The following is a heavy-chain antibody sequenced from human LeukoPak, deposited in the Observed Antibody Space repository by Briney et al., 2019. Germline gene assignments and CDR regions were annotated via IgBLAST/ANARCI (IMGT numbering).Heavy chain of an antibody. V-gene: IGHV3-23*01. Sequence: GGSLRLSCAASGFTFRTYAMSWVRQAPGKGPEWVSGINDDGGGTYYADSVKGRFTISRDNSKNTLYLQMNSLRAEDTAVYYCAKDALISFVLRFLEWSTTYFDYWGQGTLVTVSS. CDR1: GFTFRTYA. CDR3: AKDALISFVLRFLEWSTTYFDY. J-gene: IGHJ4*02. CDR2: INDDGGGT. D-gene: IGHD3-3*01.